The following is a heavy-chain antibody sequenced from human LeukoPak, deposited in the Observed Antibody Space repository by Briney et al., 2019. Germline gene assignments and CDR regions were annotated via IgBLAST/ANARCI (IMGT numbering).Heavy chain of an antibody. J-gene: IGHJ6*02. D-gene: IGHD1-26*01. V-gene: IGHV1-2*02. Sequence: VASVKVSCKASGYTFTGYYMHWVRQAPGQGLEWRGWINPNSGGTNYAQKFQGRVTMTRDTSISTAYMELSRLRSDDTAVYYCATPGSGSYIRNYYYYGMDVWGQGTTVTVSS. CDR3: ATPGSGSYIRNYYYYGMDV. CDR1: GYTFTGYY. CDR2: INPNSGGT.